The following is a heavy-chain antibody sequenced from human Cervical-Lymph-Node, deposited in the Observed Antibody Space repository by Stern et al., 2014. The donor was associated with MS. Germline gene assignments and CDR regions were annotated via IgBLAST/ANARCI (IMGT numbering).Heavy chain of an antibody. J-gene: IGHJ4*02. CDR3: ATDTSSDYDRTFDY. D-gene: IGHD4/OR15-4a*01. CDR1: GGSISGHYY. V-gene: IGHV4-31*11. Sequence: QVQLQESGPGLVKPSQTLSLSCAVSGGSISGHYYWSWIRQQPVKGLEWIGCIFHNGNTYYNPYLTSRVTLSTDTSMKQIYLMQRSVTAADTAVYYCATDTSSDYDRTFDYWGQGTLVTVSS. CDR2: IFHNGNT.